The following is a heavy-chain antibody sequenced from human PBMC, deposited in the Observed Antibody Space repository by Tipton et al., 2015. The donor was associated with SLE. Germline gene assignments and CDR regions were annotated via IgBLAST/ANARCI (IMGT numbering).Heavy chain of an antibody. CDR2: INDRGRT. V-gene: IGHV4-34*01. CDR3: ARETRVDATFSKYNRFDP. D-gene: IGHD1-26*01. CDR1: DGSFSGYY. Sequence: TLSLTCALYDGSFSGYYWNWIRQPPGKGLEWIGKINDRGRTNYSPALKSRVTISVDKSTNHLSLKLHSVTAADTALYYCARETRVDATFSKYNRFDPWGQGALVSVS. J-gene: IGHJ5*02.